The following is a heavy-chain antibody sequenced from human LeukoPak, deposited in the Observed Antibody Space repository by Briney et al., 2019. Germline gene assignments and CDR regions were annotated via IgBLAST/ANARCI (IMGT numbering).Heavy chain of an antibody. CDR2: INWNGGST. V-gene: IGHV3-20*04. Sequence: GGSLRLSCAASGFTFDDYSMSWVRQAPGKGLEWVSGINWNGGSTGYADSVKGRFTISRDNAKNSLYLQMNSLRAEDTALYYCARRSANVNIAAGYFDYWGQGTLVTVSS. J-gene: IGHJ4*02. CDR3: ARRSANVNIAAGYFDY. CDR1: GFTFDDYS. D-gene: IGHD6-6*01.